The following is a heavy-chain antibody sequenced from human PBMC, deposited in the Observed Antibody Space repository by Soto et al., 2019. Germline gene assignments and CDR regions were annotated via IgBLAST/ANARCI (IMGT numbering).Heavy chain of an antibody. CDR3: APSDSSGYYYVRYFDY. J-gene: IGHJ4*02. V-gene: IGHV1-24*01. Sequence: ASVKVSFKVSGYTLTEVSMHWVRQAPGKGLEWMGGFDPEDGETIYAQKFQGRVTMTEDTSTDTAYMELSSLRSEDTAVYYCAPSDSSGYYYVRYFDYWGQGTLVTVSS. CDR2: FDPEDGET. D-gene: IGHD3-22*01. CDR1: GYTLTEVS.